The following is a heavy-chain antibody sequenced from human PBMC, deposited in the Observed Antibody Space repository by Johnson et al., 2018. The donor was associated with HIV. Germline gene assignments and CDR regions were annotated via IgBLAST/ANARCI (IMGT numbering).Heavy chain of an antibody. CDR3: ARGALGDWVDAFDI. V-gene: IGHV3-30-3*01. Sequence: QVQLVESGGGMVQPGGSLRLSCAASAFTFSSYAMHWVRQAPGNGLEWVALISYDGSNKYYADSVKGRFTISRDNSKNTLYLQMNSLRAEDTAVFYCARGALGDWVDAFDIWGQGTMVTVSS. CDR1: AFTFSSYA. D-gene: IGHD3-16*01. CDR2: ISYDGSNK. J-gene: IGHJ3*02.